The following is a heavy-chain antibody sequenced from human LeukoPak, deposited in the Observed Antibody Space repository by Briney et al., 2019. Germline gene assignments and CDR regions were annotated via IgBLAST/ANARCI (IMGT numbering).Heavy chain of an antibody. CDR2: IYTSGST. D-gene: IGHD2-8*02. Sequence: SGTLSLTCTVSGGSISSYYWSWIRQPAGKGLEWIGRIYTSGSTNYNPSLKSRVTMSVDTSKNQFSLKLSSVTAADTAVYYCARVFYTGGYYYYYYYMDVWGKGTTVTVSS. CDR3: ARVFYTGGYYYYYYYMDV. CDR1: GGSISSYY. V-gene: IGHV4-4*07. J-gene: IGHJ6*03.